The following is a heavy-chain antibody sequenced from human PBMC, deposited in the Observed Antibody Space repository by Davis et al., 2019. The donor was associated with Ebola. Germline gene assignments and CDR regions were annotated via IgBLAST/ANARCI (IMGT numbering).Heavy chain of an antibody. Sequence: ASVKVSCKSSGYTFTSYGLVWVRQAPGLGLEWMGWISGFNTNTNFAQKFQGRVTVSKDKSTNTAYMDLRSLTSDDTAIYYCARAPNYDVLTGTSSYYFDYWGQGTLVTVSS. CDR1: GYTFTSYG. CDR3: ARAPNYDVLTGTSSYYFDY. V-gene: IGHV1-18*04. D-gene: IGHD3-9*01. J-gene: IGHJ4*02. CDR2: ISGFNTNT.